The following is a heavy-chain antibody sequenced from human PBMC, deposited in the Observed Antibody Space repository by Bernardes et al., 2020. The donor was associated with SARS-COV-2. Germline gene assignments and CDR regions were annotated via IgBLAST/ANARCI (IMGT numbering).Heavy chain of an antibody. D-gene: IGHD5-12*01. V-gene: IGHV3-74*01. J-gene: IGHJ4*02. CDR1: GFTFNNFW. CDR2: INRDGPTT. CDR3: AKPRREGYNDFDS. Sequence: GGSLRLSCVASGFTFNNFWMHWVRQVPGKGPVWVSRINRDGPTTRYADSVKGRFIISRDNAKNTVYLQMTGLRDEDTALYYCAKPRREGYNDFDSWGQGTLVTVSS.